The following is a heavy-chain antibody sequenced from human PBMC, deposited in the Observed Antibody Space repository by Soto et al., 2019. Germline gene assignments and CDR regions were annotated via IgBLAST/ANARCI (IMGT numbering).Heavy chain of an antibody. CDR3: VTRFYLWGSYDTDY. V-gene: IGHV4-61*01. CDR2: IDYSGST. Sequence: SETLSLTCTVSGGSVRSSNYHWTWIRQTPGKGLEWIGYIDYSGSTNYNSFLKRRVTMSVDTSKNQFSLELTSLTAADTAVYYCVTRFYLWGSYDTDYWGQGTQVT. D-gene: IGHD3-16*01. CDR1: GGSVRSSNYH. J-gene: IGHJ4*02.